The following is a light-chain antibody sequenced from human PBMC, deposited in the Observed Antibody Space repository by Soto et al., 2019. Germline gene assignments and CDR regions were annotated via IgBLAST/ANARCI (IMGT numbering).Light chain of an antibody. J-gene: IGKJ5*01. CDR2: SAS. CDR1: QNINNY. V-gene: IGKV1-39*01. CDR3: EQTYRTPVT. Sequence: DIQMTQSPSSLSASVGDRVTVTCRTSQNINNYLNWYQQRPGKAPKLLIYSASIVQSGVPLRFSGSVSGTNFSLTINSLQPEDFATYYCEQTYRTPVTFGQGTRLEIK.